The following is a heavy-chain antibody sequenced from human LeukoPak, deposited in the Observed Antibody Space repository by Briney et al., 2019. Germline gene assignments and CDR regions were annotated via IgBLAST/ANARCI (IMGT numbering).Heavy chain of an antibody. J-gene: IGHJ4*02. CDR1: GGSISSYY. V-gene: IGHV4-59*01. CDR2: IYYSGST. CDR3: ASTYSSGWYAFDY. D-gene: IGHD6-19*01. Sequence: SETLSLTCTASGGSISSYYWSWIRQPPGKGLEWIGYIYYSGSTNYNPSLKSRVTISVDTSKNQFSLKLSSVTAADTAVYYCASTYSSGWYAFDYWGQGTLVTVSS.